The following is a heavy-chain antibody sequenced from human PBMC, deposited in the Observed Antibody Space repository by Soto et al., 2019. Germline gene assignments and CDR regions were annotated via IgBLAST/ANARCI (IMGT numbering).Heavy chain of an antibody. CDR3: ARHSGGYCSSTSCQRPYYYYYYMDV. D-gene: IGHD2-2*01. Sequence: SETLSLTCTVSGGSISSSSYYWGWIRQPPGKGLEWIGRIYYSGSTYYNPSLKSRVTISVDTSKNQFSLKLSSVTAADTAVYYCARHSGGYCSSTSCQRPYYYYYYMDVWGKGTTVTVSS. CDR2: IYYSGST. V-gene: IGHV4-39*01. CDR1: GGSISSSSYY. J-gene: IGHJ6*03.